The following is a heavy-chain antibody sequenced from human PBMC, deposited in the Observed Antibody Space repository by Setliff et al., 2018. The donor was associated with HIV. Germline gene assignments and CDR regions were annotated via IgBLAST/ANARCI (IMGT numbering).Heavy chain of an antibody. V-gene: IGHV3-30*04. Sequence: GGSLRLSCAASGFTFSIYAMHWVRQAPGKGLEWVAVISYDGSNKYYADSVKGRFTISRDNSKNMLYLEMNSLRAEDTAIYYCARDVTVRLSVEYYFDYWGQGTLVTVSS. CDR2: ISYDGSNK. D-gene: IGHD2-15*01. CDR3: ARDVTVRLSVEYYFDY. J-gene: IGHJ4*02. CDR1: GFTFSIYA.